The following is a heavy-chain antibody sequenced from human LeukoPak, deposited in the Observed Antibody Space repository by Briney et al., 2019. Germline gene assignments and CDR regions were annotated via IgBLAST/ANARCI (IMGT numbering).Heavy chain of an antibody. CDR3: ARAGVDGDYYFDY. J-gene: IGHJ4*02. CDR2: IYYSGST. V-gene: IGHV4-59*01. D-gene: IGHD4-17*01. Sequence: SETLSLTCAVYGGSFSGYYWSWIRQPPGKGLEWIGYIYYSGSTNYNPSLKSRVTISVDTSKNQFSLKLSSVTAADTAVYYCARAGVDGDYYFDYWGQGTLVTVSS. CDR1: GGSFSGYY.